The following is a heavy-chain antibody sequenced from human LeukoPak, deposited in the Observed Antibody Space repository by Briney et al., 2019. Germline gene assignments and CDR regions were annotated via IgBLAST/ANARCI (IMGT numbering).Heavy chain of an antibody. CDR3: ARGEYYYDSSGYGVFDY. Sequence: SETLSLTCTVSGGSISSYYWSWIRQPPGKGLEWIGYIYYSGSTNYNPSLKSRVTISVDTSKNQVSLKLSSVTAADTAVYYCARGEYYYDSSGYGVFDYWGQGTLVTVSS. J-gene: IGHJ4*02. CDR1: GGSISSYY. V-gene: IGHV4-59*01. CDR2: IYYSGST. D-gene: IGHD3-22*01.